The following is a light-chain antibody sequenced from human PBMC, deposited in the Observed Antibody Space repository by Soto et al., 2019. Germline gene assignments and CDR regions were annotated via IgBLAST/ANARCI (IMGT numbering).Light chain of an antibody. CDR2: DVS. CDR1: SSDVGGYNY. CDR3: SSYRASSTTHYV. Sequence: QSALSQPASLSGSPGQSITISCTGTSSDVGGYNYVSWYQQHPGKAPKLMIYDVSNRPSGVSNRFSGSKSDNTASLTISGLHAEDEAYYYCSSYRASSTTHYVFGTGTKVSVL. J-gene: IGLJ1*01. V-gene: IGLV2-14*03.